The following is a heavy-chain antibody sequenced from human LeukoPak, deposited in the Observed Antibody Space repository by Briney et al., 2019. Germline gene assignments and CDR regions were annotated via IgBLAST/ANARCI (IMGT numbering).Heavy chain of an antibody. J-gene: IGHJ4*02. D-gene: IGHD1-1*01. V-gene: IGHV4-39*01. CDR2: IYYSGST. CDR1: GGSLSNNNYY. Sequence: SETLSLTCTVSGGSLSNNNYYWAWSRQPPGKGLECIGSIYYSGSTYYNPSLKSRVTISVDTSKNQFSLRLSSVTAADTAVYYCATWRTAKTGFDYWGQGTLVTVSS. CDR3: ATWRTAKTGFDY.